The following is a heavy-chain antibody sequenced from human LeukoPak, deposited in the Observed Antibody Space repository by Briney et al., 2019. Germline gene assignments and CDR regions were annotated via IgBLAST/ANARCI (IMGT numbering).Heavy chain of an antibody. V-gene: IGHV5-51*01. CDR2: IYPGDSDA. D-gene: IGHD1-1*01. J-gene: IGHJ4*02. Sequence: GESLKISCQTSGFRFTHYWIGWVRQLPGKGLEWMGIIYPGDSDARYGPSFEGQVTISADKSINTAYLQWSSLTAADTAVYFCARGQVQEHFDLWGQGTLVTVSS. CDR3: ARGQVQEHFDL. CDR1: GFRFTHYW.